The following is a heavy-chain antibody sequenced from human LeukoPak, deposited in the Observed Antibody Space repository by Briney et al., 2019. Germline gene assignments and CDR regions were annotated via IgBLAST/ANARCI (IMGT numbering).Heavy chain of an antibody. Sequence: PGGSLRLSCAASGFTFSSYDMHWVRQATGKGLEWVSAIGTAGDTYYPGSVKGRFTISRENAKNSLYLQMNSLRAEDTAVYYCANPMAAAPFDYWGQGTLVTVSS. CDR1: GFTFSSYD. V-gene: IGHV3-13*01. J-gene: IGHJ4*02. D-gene: IGHD2-15*01. CDR3: ANPMAAAPFDY. CDR2: IGTAGDT.